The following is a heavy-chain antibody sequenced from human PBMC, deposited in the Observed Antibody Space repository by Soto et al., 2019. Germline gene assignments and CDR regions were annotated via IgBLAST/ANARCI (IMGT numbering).Heavy chain of an antibody. D-gene: IGHD6-13*01. CDR1: GFTFSSYA. Sequence: GGSLRLSCAASGFTFSSYAMNWVRQAPGKGLEWVSVISGSGDSTYYADSVKGRFTISRDNSKNTLYLQMNSLRAEDTAVYYCARRGTGTYFDYWGQGVLVTVSS. CDR3: ARRGTGTYFDY. CDR2: ISGSGDST. V-gene: IGHV3-23*01. J-gene: IGHJ4*02.